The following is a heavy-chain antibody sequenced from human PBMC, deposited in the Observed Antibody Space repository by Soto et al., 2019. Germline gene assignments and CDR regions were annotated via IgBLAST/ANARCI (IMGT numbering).Heavy chain of an antibody. V-gene: IGHV5-51*01. J-gene: IGHJ6*02. CDR2: IYPGDSDT. D-gene: IGHD3-22*01. CDR3: AGSRYYYDSSGYYATYYYYGMDV. Sequence: GESLKISCKGSGYSFTSYWIGWVRQMPGKGLEWMGIIYPGDSDTRYSPSFQGQVTISADKSISTAYLQWSSLKASDTAMYYCAGSRYYYDSSGYYATYYYYGMDVWGQGTTVTVSS. CDR1: GYSFTSYW.